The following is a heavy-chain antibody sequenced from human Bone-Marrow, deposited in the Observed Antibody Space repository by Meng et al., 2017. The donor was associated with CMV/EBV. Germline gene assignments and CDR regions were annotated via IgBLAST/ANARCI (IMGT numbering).Heavy chain of an antibody. CDR3: ARDLGFGGFFGY. D-gene: IGHD3-10*01. J-gene: IGHJ4*02. CDR1: GDSISSTNR. CDR2: ISHSGST. V-gene: IGHV4-4*01. Sequence: CAFSGDSISSTNRWSWVRQSPGKGLEWVGEISHSGSTNYNPSLESRVTISVDKSKNQFSLKLTSVTAADTAVYFCARDLGFGGFFGYWGQGTLVTVSS.